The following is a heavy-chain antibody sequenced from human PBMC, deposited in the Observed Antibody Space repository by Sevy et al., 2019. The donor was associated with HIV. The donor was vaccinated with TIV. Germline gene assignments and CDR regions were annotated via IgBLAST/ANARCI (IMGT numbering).Heavy chain of an antibody. V-gene: IGHV3-30*18. D-gene: IGHD3-9*01. CDR1: GIIFTTSG. CDR2: ISYDGRNK. CDR3: AKDFTGYNGMDV. Sequence: GGSLRLSCAVSGIIFTTSGMHGVRQAPCKGLEWVAVISYDGRNKFYGDSVKGRFTISRDNSKNILFLQMNSLRAEDTAVYYCAKDFTGYNGMDVWGQGTMVTVSS. J-gene: IGHJ6*02.